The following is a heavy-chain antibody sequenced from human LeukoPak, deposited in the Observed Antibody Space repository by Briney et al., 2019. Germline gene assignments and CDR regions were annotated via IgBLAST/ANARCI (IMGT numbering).Heavy chain of an antibody. Sequence: PGGSLRLSCAASGFTFSDYYMSWIRQAPGKGLEWVSYISGGGSTIYYADSVKGRFTISRDNSKNTLYLQMNSLRAEDTAVYYCAKRPGPEEYFDYWGQGTLVTVSS. CDR1: GFTFSDYY. CDR3: AKRPGPEEYFDY. J-gene: IGHJ4*02. D-gene: IGHD1-14*01. V-gene: IGHV3-11*01. CDR2: ISGGGSTI.